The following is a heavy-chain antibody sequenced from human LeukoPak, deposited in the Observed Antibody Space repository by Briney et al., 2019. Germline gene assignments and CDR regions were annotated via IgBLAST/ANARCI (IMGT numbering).Heavy chain of an antibody. V-gene: IGHV1-69*13. Sequence: ASVKVSCKASGGTFSSYAISWVRQAPGQGLEWMGGIIPISGTANYAQKFQGRVTITADESTSTAYVELSSLRSEDTAVYYCARSERITIPYWFDPWGQGTLVTVSS. J-gene: IGHJ5*02. CDR2: IIPISGTA. D-gene: IGHD3-10*01. CDR1: GGTFSSYA. CDR3: ARSERITIPYWFDP.